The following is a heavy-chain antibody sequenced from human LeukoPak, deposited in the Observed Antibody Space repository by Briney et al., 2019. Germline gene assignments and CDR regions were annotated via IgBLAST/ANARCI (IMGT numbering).Heavy chain of an antibody. Sequence: GGSLRLSCAASGFTFSSYGMHWVRQAPGKGLEWVAFIRYDGSNKYYADSVKGRFTISRDNSKNTLYLQMNSLRAEDTAVYYCAKALGYCTNGVCWYSDYWGQGTLVTVSS. CDR1: GFTFSSYG. D-gene: IGHD2-8*01. V-gene: IGHV3-30*02. CDR2: IRYDGSNK. J-gene: IGHJ4*02. CDR3: AKALGYCTNGVCWYSDY.